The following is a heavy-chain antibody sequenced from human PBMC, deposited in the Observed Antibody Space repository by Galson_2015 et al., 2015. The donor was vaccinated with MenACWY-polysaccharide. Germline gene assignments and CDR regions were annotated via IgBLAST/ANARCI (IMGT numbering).Heavy chain of an antibody. J-gene: IGHJ4*02. CDR2: ISGNGGRT. Sequence: SLRLSCAVSNVTLRRYVMSWVRQPPGKGPEWVSFISGNGGRTEYVDSVKGRFTISRDNSKNTLDLQMNSLRAEDTAVYYCAKTRGGDTASDSWGQGTLVTVSS. D-gene: IGHD5-18*01. V-gene: IGHV3-23*01. CDR3: AKTRGGDTASDS. CDR1: NVTLRRYV.